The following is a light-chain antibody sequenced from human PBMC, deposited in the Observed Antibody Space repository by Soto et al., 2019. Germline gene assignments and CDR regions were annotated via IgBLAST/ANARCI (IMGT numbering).Light chain of an antibody. CDR3: CSYSGTPFVV. J-gene: IGLJ2*01. CDR1: NNNVGISNL. Sequence: QSALTQPASVSGSPGQSITISCAGTNNNVGISNLVSWYQQHPGKAPKLMVYEGSKRPSGVSNRFSGSKSGNTASLTISGLQAEDEADYFCCSYSGTPFVVFGGGTKLTVL. CDR2: EGS. V-gene: IGLV2-23*01.